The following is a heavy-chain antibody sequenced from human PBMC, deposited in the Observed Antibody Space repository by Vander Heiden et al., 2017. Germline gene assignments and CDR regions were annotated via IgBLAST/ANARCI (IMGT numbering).Heavy chain of an antibody. V-gene: IGHV6-1*01. CDR2: SYYRSSWYT. D-gene: IGHD2-15*01. CDR1: GDSVSSNSAA. CDR3: TRTGGGDY. Sequence: QVQLQQSGPGLVKPSQTLSVTCAISGDSVSSNSAAWNWIRQSPSRGLEWLGRSYYRSSWYTEYAASVRSRITINPDTSKNQLSLQLNSVTPEDTAVYYCTRTGGGDYWGQGTLVTVSS. J-gene: IGHJ4*02.